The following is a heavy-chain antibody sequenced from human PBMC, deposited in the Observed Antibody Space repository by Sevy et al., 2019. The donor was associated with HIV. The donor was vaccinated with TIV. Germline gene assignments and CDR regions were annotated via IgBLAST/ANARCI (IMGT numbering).Heavy chain of an antibody. V-gene: IGHV3-21*01. Sequence: GGSLRLSCAASGFTFSSYSMNWVRQAPGKGLEWVSSISSSSYIYYADSVKGRFTISRDNAKNSLYLQMNSLRVEDTAVYYCARDRDYGSGSYSYYGMDVWGQGTTVTVSS. CDR2: ISSSSYI. CDR3: ARDRDYGSGSYSYYGMDV. CDR1: GFTFSSYS. D-gene: IGHD3-10*01. J-gene: IGHJ6*02.